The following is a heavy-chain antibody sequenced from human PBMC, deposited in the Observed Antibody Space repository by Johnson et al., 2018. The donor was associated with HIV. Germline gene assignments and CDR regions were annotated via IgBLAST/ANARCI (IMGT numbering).Heavy chain of an antibody. CDR3: AKTALFQSIWDAFDI. Sequence: EVQLVESGGGVVRPGGSLRLSCAASGFRFDDHGMSWVRQAPGKGLEWVSGISWNSGSIGYADSVKGRFTISRDNAKKSLYLQMNSLRAEDTALYYCAKTALFQSIWDAFDIWGQGTMVTVS. V-gene: IGHV3-20*04. J-gene: IGHJ3*02. D-gene: IGHD3-10*01. CDR2: ISWNSGSI. CDR1: GFRFDDHG.